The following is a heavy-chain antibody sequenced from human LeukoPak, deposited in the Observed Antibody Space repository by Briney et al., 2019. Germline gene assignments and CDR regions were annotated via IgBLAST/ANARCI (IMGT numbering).Heavy chain of an antibody. CDR2: IKQDGSEK. CDR1: GFTFSSYW. J-gene: IGHJ4*02. Sequence: AGSLRLSCAASGFTFSSYWMSWVPQAPGKGLEWVANIKQDGSEKYYVDSVKGRFTISRDNAKNSVNLQVNSLRAEDTAVYYCARGKQVWDCWGEGTLVTVSS. V-gene: IGHV3-7*05. CDR3: ARGKQVWDC. D-gene: IGHD5-18*01.